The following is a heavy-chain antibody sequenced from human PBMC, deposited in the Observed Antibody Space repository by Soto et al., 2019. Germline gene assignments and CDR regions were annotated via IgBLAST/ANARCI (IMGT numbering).Heavy chain of an antibody. V-gene: IGHV3-21*01. CDR3: ARADILRGGIDY. CDR2: ISSASSYI. D-gene: IGHD3-10*01. Sequence: GGSLRLSCAASGFTFNNYNMKWVRQAPGKGLEWVSSISSASSYISYADSVKGRFTISRDNARNSLYLQMNSLRAEDTAVYYCARADILRGGIDYWGQGTLVTVSS. J-gene: IGHJ4*02. CDR1: GFTFNNYN.